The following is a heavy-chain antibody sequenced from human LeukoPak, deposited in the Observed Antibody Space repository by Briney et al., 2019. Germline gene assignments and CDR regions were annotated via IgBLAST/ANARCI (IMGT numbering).Heavy chain of an antibody. CDR2: IWYDGSNK. J-gene: IGHJ4*02. CDR1: GFTFRSYG. D-gene: IGHD6-13*01. V-gene: IGHV3-33*07. Sequence: PGGSLRLSSAASGFTFRSYGMYWVRQAPGKGLEWVALIWYDGSNKYYADSVKGRFTISRDNSENTLYLQMNSLRAEDTALYYCASDGIAVDRGIGYFDYWGQGTLVTVSS. CDR3: ASDGIAVDRGIGYFDY.